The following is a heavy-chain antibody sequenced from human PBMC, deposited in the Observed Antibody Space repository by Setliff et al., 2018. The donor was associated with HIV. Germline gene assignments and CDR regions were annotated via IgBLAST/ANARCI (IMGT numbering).Heavy chain of an antibody. V-gene: IGHV1-69*06. D-gene: IGHD6-13*01. CDR3: ARDFPYSGSWYFDY. CDR1: GVTFSNYP. J-gene: IGHJ4*02. CDR2: IIPIFDTG. Sequence: SVKVSCKASGVTFSNYPITWVRQAPGQGLEWMGRIIPIFDTGDYAQKFQGRVTISADRSTSTAYMELSSLRSEDTALYYCARDFPYSGSWYFDYWGQGTLVTVSS.